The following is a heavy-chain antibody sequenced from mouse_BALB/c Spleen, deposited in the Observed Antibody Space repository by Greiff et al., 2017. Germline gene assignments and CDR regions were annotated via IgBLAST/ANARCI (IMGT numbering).Heavy chain of an antibody. J-gene: IGHJ1*01. CDR2: ISSGSSTI. Sequence: EVKLVESGGGLVQPGGSRKLSCAASGFTFSSFGMHWVRQAPEKGLEWVAYISSGSSTIYYADTVKGRFTISRDNPKNTLFLQMTSLRSEDTAMYYCARNYGNYWYFDVWGAGTTVTVSS. CDR3: ARNYGNYWYFDV. D-gene: IGHD2-1*01. CDR1: GFTFSSFG. V-gene: IGHV5-17*02.